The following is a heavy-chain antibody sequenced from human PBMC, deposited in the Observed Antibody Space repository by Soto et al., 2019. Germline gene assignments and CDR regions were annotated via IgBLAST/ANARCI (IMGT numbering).Heavy chain of an antibody. Sequence: SETLSLTCTVSGGSISSSSYYWGWIRQPPGKGLEWIGSIYYSGSTYYNPSLKSRVTISVDTSKNQFSLKLSSVTAADTAVYYCARMTTDAFDIWGQGTMVTVSS. J-gene: IGHJ3*02. CDR2: IYYSGST. D-gene: IGHD1-1*01. CDR3: ARMTTDAFDI. CDR1: GGSISSSSYY. V-gene: IGHV4-39*01.